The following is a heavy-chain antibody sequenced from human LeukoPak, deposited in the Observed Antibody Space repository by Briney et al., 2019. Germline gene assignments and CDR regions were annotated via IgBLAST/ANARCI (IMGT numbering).Heavy chain of an antibody. Sequence: GGSLRLSCAGSGFIFSNYAMSWVRQAPGKGLEWVSGIKGNGFDTYYADSVKGRFTVSRDNSKNTLSLQMNSLSAEDTAVYYCAKDTGPLMITFGGVVISYFDYWGQGALVTVSS. J-gene: IGHJ4*02. CDR3: AKDTGPLMITFGGVVISYFDY. CDR2: IKGNGFDT. CDR1: GFIFSNYA. V-gene: IGHV3-23*01. D-gene: IGHD3-16*01.